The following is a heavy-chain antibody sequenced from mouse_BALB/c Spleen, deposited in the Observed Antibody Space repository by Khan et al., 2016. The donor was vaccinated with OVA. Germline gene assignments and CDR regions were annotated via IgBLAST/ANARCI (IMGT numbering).Heavy chain of an antibody. Sequence: EVPLQESGAELVKPGASVKLSCSASGFTIKDTYIHWVKQRPEQGLEWIGRIDPANGNTKYDPTFQGKATITADTSSNTAYLQLSSLTAEDTAVYYWARRGYDDSYDFAYWGQGTLVTVSA. J-gene: IGHJ3*01. CDR2: IDPANGNT. D-gene: IGHD1-1*01. CDR3: ARRGYDDSYDFAY. CDR1: GFTIKDTY. V-gene: IGHV14-3*02.